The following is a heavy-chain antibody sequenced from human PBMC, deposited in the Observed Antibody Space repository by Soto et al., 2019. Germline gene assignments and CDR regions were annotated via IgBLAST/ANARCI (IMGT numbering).Heavy chain of an antibody. CDR3: ARDTFGGAYDFWH. J-gene: IGHJ4*02. Sequence: EVQLVESGGGLVQPGGSLRLSGAASGFTVSNFYRTWVRQAPGKGLGWVSVISSGGSTYYADSVKGRFTISRDNSKNTLYLEMNSLRAGDTAVYYCARDTFGGAYDFWHGGQGTLVTVSS. CDR1: GFTVSNFY. V-gene: IGHV3-66*01. CDR2: ISSGGST. D-gene: IGHD3-3*01.